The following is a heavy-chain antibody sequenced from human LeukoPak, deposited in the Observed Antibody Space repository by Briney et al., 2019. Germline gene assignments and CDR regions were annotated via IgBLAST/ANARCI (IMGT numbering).Heavy chain of an antibody. V-gene: IGHV3-11*01. CDR3: ARDSISDY. CDR2: ISRSGTTI. Sequence: PGGSLRLSCAASGFTFSDYSMTWVRQAPGKGLEWISYISRSGTTIYYADSVKGRFTTSRDNAKNSLFLQMNSLRAEDTAIYYCARDSISDYWGQGILVTVSS. J-gene: IGHJ4*02. CDR1: GFTFSDYS.